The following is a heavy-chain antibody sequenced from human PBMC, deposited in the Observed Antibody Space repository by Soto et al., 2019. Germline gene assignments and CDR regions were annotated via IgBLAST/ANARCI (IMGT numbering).Heavy chain of an antibody. D-gene: IGHD3-3*01. V-gene: IGHV1-24*01. Sequence: GASVKVSCKVSGYALTELSMHWVRQAPGKGLEWMGGFDPEDGETIYAQKFQGRVTMTEDTSTDTAYMELSSLRSEDTAVYYCATGIYDFWSGYLYKWGQGTLVTVSS. J-gene: IGHJ4*02. CDR3: ATGIYDFWSGYLYK. CDR2: FDPEDGET. CDR1: GYALTELS.